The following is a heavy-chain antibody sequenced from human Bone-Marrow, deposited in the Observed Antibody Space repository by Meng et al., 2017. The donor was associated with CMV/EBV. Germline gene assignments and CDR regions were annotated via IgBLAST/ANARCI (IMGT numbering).Heavy chain of an antibody. J-gene: IGHJ6*02. Sequence: ASVKVSCKASGYTFTSYGIGWVRQAPGQGLEWMGWISAYNGNTNYAQKLQGRVTMTTDTSTSTAYMELRSLRSDDTAVYYCAKGISGYYYYYYGMDVWGQGTTVTVSS. CDR3: AKGISGYYYYYYGMDV. D-gene: IGHD1-26*01. CDR2: ISAYNGNT. V-gene: IGHV1-18*01. CDR1: GYTFTSYG.